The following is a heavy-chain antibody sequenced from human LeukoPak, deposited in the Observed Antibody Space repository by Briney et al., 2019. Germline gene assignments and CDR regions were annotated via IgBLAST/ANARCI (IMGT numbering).Heavy chain of an antibody. CDR1: GGSFSGYY. D-gene: IGHD6-13*01. V-gene: IGHV4-34*01. CDR3: AREGIGYSSSWYGGAFDI. CDR2: INHSGST. J-gene: IGHJ3*02. Sequence: KPSETLSLTCAVYGGSFSGYYWSWIRQPPGKGLEWIGEINHSGSTNYNPSLKSRVTISVDTSKNQFSLKLSSVTAADTAVYYCAREGIGYSSSWYGGAFDIWGQGTMVTVSS.